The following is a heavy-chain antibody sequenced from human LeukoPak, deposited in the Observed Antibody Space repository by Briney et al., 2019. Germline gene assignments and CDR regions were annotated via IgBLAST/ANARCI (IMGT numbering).Heavy chain of an antibody. CDR1: GFTLNTYW. CDR3: ARSGRGGAFDM. V-gene: IGHV3-74*01. CDR2: IYSDGGRT. Sequence: GGSLRLSCAGSGFTLNTYWMHWVRHGPGKGLVWVSRIYSDGGRTNYADSVKGRFTISGDTAKNTLYLQMNSLRAEDTAVYYCARSGRGGAFDMWGQGTMVTVSS. J-gene: IGHJ3*02. D-gene: IGHD1-26*01.